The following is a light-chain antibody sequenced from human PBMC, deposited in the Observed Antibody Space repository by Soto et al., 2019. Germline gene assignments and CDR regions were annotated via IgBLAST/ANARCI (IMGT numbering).Light chain of an antibody. V-gene: IGKV2-28*01. J-gene: IGKJ2*01. CDR1: QSLLHSNGYNY. Sequence: DIVMTQSPLSLPVTPGEPASISCRSSQSLLHSNGYNYLDWYLQKPGQSPQLLIYLGSNRASGVPDRFSGSGSGTGFTLNISRMEAEDVGVYYCMQALQTPVTFGQGTKLEIK. CDR2: LGS. CDR3: MQALQTPVT.